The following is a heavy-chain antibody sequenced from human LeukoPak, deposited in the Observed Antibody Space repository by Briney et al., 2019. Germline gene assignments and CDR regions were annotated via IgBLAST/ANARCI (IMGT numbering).Heavy chain of an antibody. CDR2: INPSGGST. J-gene: IGHJ4*02. CDR3: AREADESYYDFWSGYYGY. V-gene: IGHV1-46*01. Sequence: GASVKVSCKASGYTFTSYYMHWARQAPGQGLEWMGIINPSGGSTSYAQKFQGRVTMTRDTSTSTVYMELSSLRSEDTAVYYCAREADESYYDFWSGYYGYWGQGTLVTVSS. CDR1: GYTFTSYY. D-gene: IGHD3-3*01.